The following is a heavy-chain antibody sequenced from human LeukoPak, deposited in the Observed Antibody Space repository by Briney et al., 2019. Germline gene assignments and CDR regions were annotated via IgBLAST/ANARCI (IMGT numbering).Heavy chain of an antibody. J-gene: IGHJ3*02. D-gene: IGHD3-3*01. Sequence: ASAKVSCKASGYTFTSYDINWVRQATGQGLEWMGWMNPNSGNTGYAQKFQGRVTMTRNTSISTAYMELSSLRAEDTAVYYCARDRVNYDFWSGYPRGAFDIWGQGTMVTVS. V-gene: IGHV1-8*01. CDR3: ARDRVNYDFWSGYPRGAFDI. CDR1: GYTFTSYD. CDR2: MNPNSGNT.